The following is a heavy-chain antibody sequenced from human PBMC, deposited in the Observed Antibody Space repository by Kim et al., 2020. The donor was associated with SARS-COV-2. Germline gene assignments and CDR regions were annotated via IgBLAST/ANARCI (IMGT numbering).Heavy chain of an antibody. CDR3: AREGSITGTTDYYYYGMDV. D-gene: IGHD1-7*01. CDR2: INTNTGNP. CDR1: GYTFTSYA. J-gene: IGHJ6*02. Sequence: ASVKVSCKASGYTFTSYAMNWVRQAPGQGLEWMGWINTNTGNPTYAQGFTGRFVFSLDTSVSTAYLQISSLKAEDTAVYYCAREGSITGTTDYYYYGMDVWGQGTTVTVSS. V-gene: IGHV7-4-1*02.